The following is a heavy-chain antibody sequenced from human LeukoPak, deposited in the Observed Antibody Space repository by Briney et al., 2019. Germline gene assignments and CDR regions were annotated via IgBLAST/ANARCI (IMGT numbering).Heavy chain of an antibody. V-gene: IGHV4-59*01. D-gene: IGHD5-12*01. CDR2: IHYSGST. CDR1: GGSINSYY. CDR3: ARADLVATISY. J-gene: IGHJ4*02. Sequence: SETLSLTCTVSGGSINSYYWSWIRQPPGRGLEWIGSIHYSGSTNYNPSLKSRVTISVDTSKNQFSLKLSSVTAADTAVYYCARADLVATISYWGQGTLVTVSS.